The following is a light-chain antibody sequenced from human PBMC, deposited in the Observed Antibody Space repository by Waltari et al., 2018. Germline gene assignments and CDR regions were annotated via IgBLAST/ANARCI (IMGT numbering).Light chain of an antibody. Sequence: DIVMTQSPDSLAVSLGERATINCKSSQSVLYSSNNKNYLAWYQQKPGQPPKLVIYWASTRESGVPDRFSGSGSGTDFTLTISSLQAEDVAVYYCQEYYTIPPWAFGQGTKVELK. CDR2: WAS. CDR1: QSVLYSSNNKNY. J-gene: IGKJ1*01. V-gene: IGKV4-1*01. CDR3: QEYYTIPPWA.